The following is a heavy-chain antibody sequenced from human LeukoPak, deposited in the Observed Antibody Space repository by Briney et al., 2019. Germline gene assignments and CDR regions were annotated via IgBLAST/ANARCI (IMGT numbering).Heavy chain of an antibody. D-gene: IGHD6-19*01. CDR3: ARVSSGEQWLWYAFDI. CDR1: GFTFGDYA. V-gene: IGHV3-7*01. Sequence: PGGSLRLSCTASGFTFGDYAMSWVRQAPGKGLEWEANIKQDGSEKYYVDSVKGRFTISRDNAKNSLYLQMNSLRAEDTAVYYCARVSSGEQWLWYAFDIWGQGTMVTVSS. J-gene: IGHJ3*02. CDR2: IKQDGSEK.